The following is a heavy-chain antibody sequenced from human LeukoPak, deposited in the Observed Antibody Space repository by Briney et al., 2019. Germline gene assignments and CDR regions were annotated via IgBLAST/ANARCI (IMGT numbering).Heavy chain of an antibody. CDR1: GYTFTSYG. D-gene: IGHD2-2*01. Sequence: GASVKVSCKASGYTFTSYGISWVRQAPGQGLEWMGWISAYNGNTNYAQKLQGRVTMTTDTSTSTAYMELRSLRSDDTAVYYCARASCSTSCYPNWFDPWGQGTLVTVSS. CDR3: ARASCSTSCYPNWFDP. V-gene: IGHV1-18*01. CDR2: ISAYNGNT. J-gene: IGHJ5*02.